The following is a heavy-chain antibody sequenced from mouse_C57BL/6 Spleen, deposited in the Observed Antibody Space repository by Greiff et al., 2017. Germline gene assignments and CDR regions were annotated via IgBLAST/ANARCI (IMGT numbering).Heavy chain of an antibody. CDR3: ARSSLYSNYGAY. D-gene: IGHD2-5*01. CDR2: IWSGGST. V-gene: IGHV2-2*01. Sequence: QVQLKESGPGLVQPSQSLSITCTVSGFSLTSYGVHWVRQSPGKGLEWLGVIWSGGSTDYNAAFISRLSISKDNSKSQVFFKMNSLQADDTAIYYCARSSLYSNYGAYWGQGTLVTVSA. J-gene: IGHJ3*01. CDR1: GFSLTSYG.